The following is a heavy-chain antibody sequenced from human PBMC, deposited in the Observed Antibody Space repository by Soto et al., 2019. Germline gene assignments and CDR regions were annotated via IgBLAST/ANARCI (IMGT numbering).Heavy chain of an antibody. CDR2: ISSSSSYI. D-gene: IGHD3-10*01. Sequence: EVQLVESGGGLVKPGGSLRLSCAASGFTFSSYSMNWVRQAPGKGLEWVSSISSSSSYIYYADSMKGRFTISRDNAKNSLYLQMNSLRAEDTAVYYCARSLESSGSYFRQPFHYYYYGMDVWGQGTTVTVSS. V-gene: IGHV3-21*01. CDR1: GFTFSSYS. CDR3: ARSLESSGSYFRQPFHYYYYGMDV. J-gene: IGHJ6*02.